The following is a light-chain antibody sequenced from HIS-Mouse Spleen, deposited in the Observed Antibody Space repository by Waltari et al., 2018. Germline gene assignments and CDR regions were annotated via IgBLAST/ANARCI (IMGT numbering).Light chain of an antibody. Sequence: SYELTQPPSVSVSPGQTARLTCSGDALPTKYPYWYQQKSGQAPVLVIYEDSKRPAGIPERFSGSSSGTMATLTISGAQVEDEADYYCYSTDSSGNHRVFGGGTKLTVL. J-gene: IGLJ2*01. V-gene: IGLV3-10*01. CDR1: ALPTKY. CDR2: EDS. CDR3: YSTDSSGNHRV.